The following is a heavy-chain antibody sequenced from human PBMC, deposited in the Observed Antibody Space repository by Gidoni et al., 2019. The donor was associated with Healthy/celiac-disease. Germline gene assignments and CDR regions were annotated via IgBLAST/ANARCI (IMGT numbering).Heavy chain of an antibody. V-gene: IGHV3-53*01. D-gene: IGHD4-4*01. CDR2: IYSGGST. CDR3: ARENIHYSPTPSNYYYYYGMDV. CDR1: GFTVSRNY. Sequence: EVQLVESGGGLIQPGGSLRLSCAASGFTVSRNYMSWVRQAPGKGLEWVSVIYSGGSTYYADSVKGRFTISRDNSKNTLYLQMNSLRAEDTAVYYCARENIHYSPTPSNYYYYYGMDVWGQGTTVTVSS. J-gene: IGHJ6*02.